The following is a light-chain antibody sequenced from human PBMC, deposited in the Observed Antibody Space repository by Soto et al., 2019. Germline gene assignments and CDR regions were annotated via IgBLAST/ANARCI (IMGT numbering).Light chain of an antibody. J-gene: IGKJ1*01. Sequence: DIQMTQSPSSLSASVGDTVTITCRASQGIIDYLAWYQQRPGRVPRLLIYAASTLHTGVPSRFSGSGAGTDFTLTISSLQPEGVATYYCQKYDTAPQTFGPGTKVEIK. V-gene: IGKV1-27*01. CDR3: QKYDTAPQT. CDR2: AAS. CDR1: QGIIDY.